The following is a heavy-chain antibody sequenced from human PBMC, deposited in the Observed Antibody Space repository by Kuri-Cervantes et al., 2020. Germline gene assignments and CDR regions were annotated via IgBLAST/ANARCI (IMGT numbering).Heavy chain of an antibody. J-gene: IGHJ6*03. V-gene: IGHV4-59*12. D-gene: IGHD6-6*01. CDR2: IYDTGAT. CDR1: SDSITNFY. Sequence: SETLSLTCTVSSDSITNFYFNWIRQAPGKGLEWIGYIYDTGATNYNPSLKSRVTMSVDTSKNQFSLKLSSVTAADTAVYYCASLAARPKHYYYYYMDVWGKGTTVTVSS. CDR3: ASLAARPKHYYYYYMDV.